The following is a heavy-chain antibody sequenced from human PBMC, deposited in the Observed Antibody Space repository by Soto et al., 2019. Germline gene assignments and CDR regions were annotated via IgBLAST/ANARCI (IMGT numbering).Heavy chain of an antibody. V-gene: IGHV3-30*18. J-gene: IGHJ6*02. CDR3: AKEGVVPYGMDV. CDR2: ISYDGSNK. Sequence: QVQLVESGGGVVQPGRSLRLSCAASGFTFSSYGMHWVRQAPGKGLEWVAVISYDGSNKYYADSVKGRFTISRDNSKNTLYLQMNSLRAEDTAVYYCAKEGVVPYGMDVWGQGPTVTVSS. D-gene: IGHD3-3*01. CDR1: GFTFSSYG.